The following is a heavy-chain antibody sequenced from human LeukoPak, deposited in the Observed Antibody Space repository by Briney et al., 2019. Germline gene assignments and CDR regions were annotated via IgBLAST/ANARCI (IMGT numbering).Heavy chain of an antibody. CDR1: GFTFSSYS. V-gene: IGHV3-48*01. CDR3: ARVRVPAEGNWFDP. J-gene: IGHJ5*02. D-gene: IGHD2-2*01. Sequence: PGGSLRLSCAASGFTFSSYSMNWVRQAPGKGLEWVSYISSSSSTIYYADSVKGRFTTSRDNSKNTVYLQMNSLRGEDTAVYYCARVRVPAEGNWFDPWGQGTLVTVSS. CDR2: ISSSSSTI.